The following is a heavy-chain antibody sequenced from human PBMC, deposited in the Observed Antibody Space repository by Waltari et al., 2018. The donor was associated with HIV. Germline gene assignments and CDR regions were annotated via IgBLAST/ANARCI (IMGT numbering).Heavy chain of an antibody. D-gene: IGHD3-10*01. Sequence: SGVTFSDAWMSWVRQAPGKGLEWVGRIKRNSNGGTADYAAPVKDRFTISRDDSKSTLYLQMTSLKTEDSAVYYCTAWGYSGSDSDPDRFDYWGQGILVTVSS. J-gene: IGHJ4*02. V-gene: IGHV3-15*01. CDR2: IKRNSNGGTA. CDR3: TAWGYSGSDSDPDRFDY. CDR1: GVTFSDAW.